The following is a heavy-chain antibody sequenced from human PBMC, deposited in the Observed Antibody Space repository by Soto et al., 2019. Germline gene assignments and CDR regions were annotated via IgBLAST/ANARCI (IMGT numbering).Heavy chain of an antibody. CDR2: IWYDGSNK. V-gene: IGHV3-33*01. Sequence: GGSLRLSCAASGFTFSSYGMHWVRQAPGRGLEWVAVIWYDGSNKYYADSVKGRFTISRDNSKNTLYLQMNSLRAEDTAVYYCARDETKPDIVVVPAACRFDPWGQGTLVTVSS. D-gene: IGHD2-2*01. J-gene: IGHJ5*02. CDR1: GFTFSSYG. CDR3: ARDETKPDIVVVPAACRFDP.